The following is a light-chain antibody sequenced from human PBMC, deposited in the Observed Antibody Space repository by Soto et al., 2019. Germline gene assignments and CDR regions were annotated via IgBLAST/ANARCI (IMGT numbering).Light chain of an antibody. CDR3: QQSYSTPPT. V-gene: IGKV1-39*01. CDR1: QYISNY. CDR2: IAS. Sequence: DLKMTQSPSSLSASVGDRVTITCRASQYISNYLNWYQQKSGTAPKLLIHIASTLQSGVPSRFSGRGSGPDFTLTISSVQPDDFAIYFCQQSYSTPPTFGQGTTLEIK. J-gene: IGKJ2*01.